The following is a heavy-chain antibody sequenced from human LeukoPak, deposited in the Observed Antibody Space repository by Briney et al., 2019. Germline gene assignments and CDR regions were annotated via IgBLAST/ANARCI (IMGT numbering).Heavy chain of an antibody. CDR1: GYTFTSYG. CDR2: ISAYNVNS. J-gene: IGHJ4*02. V-gene: IGHV1-18*01. Sequence: ASVNVSCKASGYTFTSYGISLVRQDPAQGIEWMGGISAYNVNSNYAQKLQGRVTMTTDTSTSTAYMELRSLRSDDTAVYYCARAPSEYYYDSSGYPKEFDYWGQGTLVTVSS. CDR3: ARAPSEYYYDSSGYPKEFDY. D-gene: IGHD3-22*01.